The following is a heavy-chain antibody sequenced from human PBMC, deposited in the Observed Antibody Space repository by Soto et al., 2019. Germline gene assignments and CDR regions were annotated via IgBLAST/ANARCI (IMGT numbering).Heavy chain of an antibody. CDR1: GYSFSSYS. D-gene: IGHD2-21*02. V-gene: IGHV5-10-1*01. CDR3: ARQSSYCGVDCYSADY. J-gene: IGHJ4*02. Sequence: GESLKISCKGSGYSFSSYSINWVRQTTGKGLEWMGRIDTTVSHTEYSPSVQGRVTISVDKSTNTAYLQWDSLKASDTAMYYCARQSSYCGVDCYSADYWGQGTQVTVS. CDR2: IDTTVSHT.